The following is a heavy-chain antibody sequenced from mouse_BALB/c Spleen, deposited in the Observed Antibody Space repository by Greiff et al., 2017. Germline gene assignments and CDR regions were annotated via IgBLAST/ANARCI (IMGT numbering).Heavy chain of an antibody. CDR2: ISYSGST. CDR1: GYSITSDYA. CDR3: ARKVPYAMDY. V-gene: IGHV3-2*02. J-gene: IGHJ4*01. Sequence: EVQGVESGPGLLKPSQSLSLTCTVTGYSITSDYAWNWIRQFPGNKLEWMGYISYSGSTSYNPSLKSRISITRDTSKNQFFLQLNSVTTEDTATYYCARKVPYAMDYWGQGTSVTVSS. D-gene: IGHD2-14*01.